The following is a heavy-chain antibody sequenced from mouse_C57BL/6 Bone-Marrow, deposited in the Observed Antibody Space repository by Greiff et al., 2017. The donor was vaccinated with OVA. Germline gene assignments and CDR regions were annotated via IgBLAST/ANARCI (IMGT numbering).Heavy chain of an antibody. CDR2: ISNGGGST. Sequence: EVQLVESGGGLVQPGGSLKLSCAASGFTFSDYYMYWVRQTPEKRLEWVAYISNGGGSTYYPDTVKGRFTISRDNAKNTLYLQMSRLKSEDTAMYYCARHVTVRNYADAMDYWGQGTSVTVSS. J-gene: IGHJ4*01. CDR3: ARHVTVRNYADAMDY. V-gene: IGHV5-12*01. CDR1: GFTFSDYY. D-gene: IGHD2-1*01.